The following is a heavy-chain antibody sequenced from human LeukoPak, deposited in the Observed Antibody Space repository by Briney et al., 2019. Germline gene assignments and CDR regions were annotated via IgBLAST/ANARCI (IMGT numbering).Heavy chain of an antibody. J-gene: IGHJ5*02. CDR3: ARDVGPVYYYDSSGNNWFDP. V-gene: IGHV3-7*01. Sequence: PGGSLRLSCAASGFTFSSYWMSWVRQAPGKGLEWVANRKQDGSEKYYVDSVKGRFTISRDNAKNSLYLQMNSLRAEDTAVYYCARDVGPVYYYDSSGNNWFDPWGQGTLVTVSS. D-gene: IGHD3-22*01. CDR2: RKQDGSEK. CDR1: GFTFSSYW.